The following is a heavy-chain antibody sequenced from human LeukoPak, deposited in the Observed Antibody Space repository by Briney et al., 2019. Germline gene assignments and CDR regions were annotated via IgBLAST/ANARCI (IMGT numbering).Heavy chain of an antibody. J-gene: IGHJ4*02. Sequence: HTGGSLRLSCVASGFTFSRSWMSWVRQVPGKGLEWVATINYDGREEYYLNSVKGRFTISRDNTKNSVYLQVDGLRADDTAVYYCARNLWLGERGLFFFDDWGQGTQVTVSS. V-gene: IGHV3-7*01. CDR3: ARNLWLGERGLFFFDD. D-gene: IGHD5-12*01. CDR1: GFTFSRSW. CDR2: INYDGREE.